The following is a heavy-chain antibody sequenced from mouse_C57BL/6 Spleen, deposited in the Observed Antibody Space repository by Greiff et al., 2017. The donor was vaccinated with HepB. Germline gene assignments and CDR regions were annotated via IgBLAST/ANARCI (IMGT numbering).Heavy chain of an antibody. CDR3: ARGELGRWYFDV. V-gene: IGHV5-17*01. J-gene: IGHJ1*03. Sequence: EVMLVESGGGLVKPGGSLKLSCAASGFTFSDYGMHWVRQAPEKGLEWVAYISSGSSTIYYAETVKGRFTISRDNAKNTLFLQMTSLRSEDTAMYYCARGELGRWYFDVWGTGTTVTVSS. CDR2: ISSGSSTI. D-gene: IGHD4-1*01. CDR1: GFTFSDYG.